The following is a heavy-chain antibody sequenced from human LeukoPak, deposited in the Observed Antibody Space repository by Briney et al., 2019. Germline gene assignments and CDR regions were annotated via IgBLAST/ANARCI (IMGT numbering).Heavy chain of an antibody. CDR3: ARGRGGGYCSGGSCYPIYYFDY. V-gene: IGHV1-24*01. CDR1: GYTLTESS. D-gene: IGHD2-15*01. Sequence: GASVKVSCKVSGYTLTESSMHWVRQAPGKGLEWMGGFDPEDGETIYAQKFQGRVTITRNTSISTAYMELSSLRSEDTAVYYCARGRGGGYCSGGSCYPIYYFDYWGQGTLVTVSS. CDR2: FDPEDGET. J-gene: IGHJ4*02.